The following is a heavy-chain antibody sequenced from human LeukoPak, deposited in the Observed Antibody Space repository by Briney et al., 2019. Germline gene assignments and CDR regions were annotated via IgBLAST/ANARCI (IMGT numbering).Heavy chain of an antibody. J-gene: IGHJ4*02. D-gene: IGHD3-22*01. V-gene: IGHV1-18*01. Sequence: SVKVSCKASGYTFTSYGISWVRQAPGQGLEWMGWISAYNGNTNYAQKLQGRVTMTTDTSTSTAYMELRSLRSDDTAVYYCARPLYYDSSGCFSHWGQGTLVTVSS. CDR2: ISAYNGNT. CDR3: ARPLYYDSSGCFSH. CDR1: GYTFTSYG.